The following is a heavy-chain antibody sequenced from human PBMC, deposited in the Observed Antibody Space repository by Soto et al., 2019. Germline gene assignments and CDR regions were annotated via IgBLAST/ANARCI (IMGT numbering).Heavy chain of an antibody. CDR2: INHSGST. CDR3: AREWYYYEYYGMDV. Sequence: PSETLSLTCAVYGGSFSCYYWIWIRQPPGKGLEWIGEINHSGSTNYNPSLKSRVTIPVDTSKNQFSLKLSSVTAADTAVYYCAREWYYYEYYGMDVWGQGTTVTVSS. V-gene: IGHV4-34*01. D-gene: IGHD2-8*01. J-gene: IGHJ6*02. CDR1: GGSFSCYY.